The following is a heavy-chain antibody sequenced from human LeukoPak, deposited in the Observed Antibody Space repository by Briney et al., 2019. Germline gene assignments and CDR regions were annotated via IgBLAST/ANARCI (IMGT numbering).Heavy chain of an antibody. J-gene: IGHJ5*02. V-gene: IGHV4-61*02. CDR3: AREIRGYYDSSGYYSNWFDP. Sequence: PSETLSLTCTVSGGSISSGSYYWSWIRQPAGKGLEWIGRIYTSGSTNYNPSLKSRVTISVDTSKNQFSLKLSSVTAADTAVYYCAREIRGYYDSSGYYSNWFDPWGQGTLVTVSS. D-gene: IGHD3-22*01. CDR2: IYTSGST. CDR1: GGSISSGSYY.